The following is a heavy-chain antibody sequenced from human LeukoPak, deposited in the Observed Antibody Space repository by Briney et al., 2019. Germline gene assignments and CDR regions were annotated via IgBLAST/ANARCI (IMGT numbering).Heavy chain of an antibody. Sequence: GSLRLSCAASGFTFSSYGMTWDRQAPGKGLEWVSAVSNRGGSTYYADSVKGRFTISRDNSKNTLYLQMNSLRAEDTAVYYCAKDRDPYDYGSGSYYNGVFDYWGQGTLVTVSS. CDR2: VSNRGGST. D-gene: IGHD3-10*01. CDR1: GFTFSSYG. V-gene: IGHV3-23*01. CDR3: AKDRDPYDYGSGSYYNGVFDY. J-gene: IGHJ4*02.